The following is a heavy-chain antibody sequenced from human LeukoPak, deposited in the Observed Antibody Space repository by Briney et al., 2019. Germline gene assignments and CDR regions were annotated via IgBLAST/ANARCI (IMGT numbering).Heavy chain of an antibody. D-gene: IGHD3-3*01. CDR1: GFTFSSYA. J-gene: IGHJ4*02. CDR2: ISGSGGST. V-gene: IGHV3-23*01. Sequence: GGSLRLSCAASGFTFSSYAMSWVRQAPGKGLEWVSAISGSGGSTYYADSVKGRFTISRDNSKNTLYLQMNSLRAEDTAVYYCAKDQENGPSTFFLECFFDYYGQGTLVTVSS. CDR3: AKDQENGPSTFFLECFFDY.